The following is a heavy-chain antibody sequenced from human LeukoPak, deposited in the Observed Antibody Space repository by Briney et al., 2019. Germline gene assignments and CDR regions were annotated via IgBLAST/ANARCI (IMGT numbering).Heavy chain of an antibody. D-gene: IGHD6-13*01. V-gene: IGHV4-4*07. CDR2: VYSSGST. CDR1: GESINSFY. Sequence: SETLSLTCTVSGESINSFYWSWIRQPAGKGLEWIGRVYSSGSTNYSPSLKSRVTMSVDTSKNQFSLKLSSVTAADTAVYYCARDVVAAAGSFDYWGQGTQVTVSS. J-gene: IGHJ4*02. CDR3: ARDVVAAAGSFDY.